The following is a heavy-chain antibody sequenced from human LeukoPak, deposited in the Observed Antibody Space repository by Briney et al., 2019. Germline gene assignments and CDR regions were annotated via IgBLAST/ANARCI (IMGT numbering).Heavy chain of an antibody. D-gene: IGHD3-10*01. J-gene: IGHJ4*02. CDR3: AREPSDGSGSFDY. V-gene: IGHV1-69*13. Sequence: SVKVSCKASGGTFSSYAISWVRQAPGQGLEWMGGIIPIFGTANYAQKFQGRVTITADESTSTAYMELSSLRSEDTAVYYCAREPSDGSGSFDYWGQGTLVTVSS. CDR1: GGTFSSYA. CDR2: IIPIFGTA.